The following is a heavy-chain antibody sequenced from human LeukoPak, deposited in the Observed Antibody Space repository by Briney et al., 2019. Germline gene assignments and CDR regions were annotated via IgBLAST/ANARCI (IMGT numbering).Heavy chain of an antibody. CDR2: ISSRGAT. Sequence: SETLSLTCTVSGDSIRNYFWSWIRQPPGKRLEWIGYISSRGATMYNPSLESRLTFSVDTSKNQFSLMPRSVTAVDTAVYYCARGALLNVFEYWGPGSLVSVSS. V-gene: IGHV4-59*01. CDR1: GDSIRNYF. D-gene: IGHD1-1*01. CDR3: ARGALLNVFEY. J-gene: IGHJ4*02.